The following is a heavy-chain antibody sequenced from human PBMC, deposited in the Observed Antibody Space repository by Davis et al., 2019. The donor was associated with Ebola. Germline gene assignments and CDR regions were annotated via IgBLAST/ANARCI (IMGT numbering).Heavy chain of an antibody. Sequence: GESLKISCKDSGFRSSSHWIGWVRQMPGKGLDWMGIIYTGDSDTRYSPSFRGQVIISADKSMKTAFLQWSSLKASDSGMYYCASLRRTITGMDDGFDIWGEGTMVTVSS. CDR1: GFRSSSHW. J-gene: IGHJ3*02. CDR2: IYTGDSDT. V-gene: IGHV5-51*01. D-gene: IGHD2-8*02. CDR3: ASLRRTITGMDDGFDI.